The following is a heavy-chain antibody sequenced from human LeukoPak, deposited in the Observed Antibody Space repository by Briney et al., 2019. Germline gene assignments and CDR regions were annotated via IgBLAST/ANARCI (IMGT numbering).Heavy chain of an antibody. CDR3: ARGPPDSQWLVWYYLDY. CDR2: IYYSGST. D-gene: IGHD6-19*01. CDR1: CGSINNYY. V-gene: IGHV4-59*01. Sequence: SATLSLSSAAACGSINNYYWSWLRQPPRRGQGWIGDIYYSGSTNYNSALKGRVTISVDTSKNQFSLFLSSVTAADTAVYYCARGPPDSQWLVWYYLDYWGQGTLVTVSS. J-gene: IGHJ4*02.